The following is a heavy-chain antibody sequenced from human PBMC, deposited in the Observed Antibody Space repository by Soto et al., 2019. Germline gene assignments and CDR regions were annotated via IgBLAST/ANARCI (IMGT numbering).Heavy chain of an antibody. CDR2: IIPIFGTA. CDR3: ARDGGLGELLTYFDY. CDR1: GGTFSNYA. V-gene: IGHV1-69*12. D-gene: IGHD3-10*01. J-gene: IGHJ4*02. Sequence: QVQLVQSGAEVKKPGSSVKVSCKASGGTFSNYAISWVRRAPGQGLEWMGGIIPIFGTANYAQKFQGRVTITADDSTSTAYMELHSLTSDDTAMYYCARDGGLGELLTYFDYWGQGTLVTVSS.